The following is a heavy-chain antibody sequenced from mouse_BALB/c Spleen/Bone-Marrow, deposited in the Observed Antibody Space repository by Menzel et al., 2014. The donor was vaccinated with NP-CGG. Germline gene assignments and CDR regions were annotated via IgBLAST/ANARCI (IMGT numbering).Heavy chain of an antibody. D-gene: IGHD2-1*01. Sequence: EVNVVDSGGGLVKLGGSLKLSCAASGFTFSSYYMSWVRQTPEKRLELVAAINSNGGSTYYPDTVKGRCTISRDNAKNTLYLQMSSLKSEDTALFYCAGFYYGNNWYFDVWGAGTTVTVSS. CDR2: INSNGGST. CDR3: AGFYYGNNWYFDV. V-gene: IGHV5-6-2*01. CDR1: GFTFSSYY. J-gene: IGHJ1*01.